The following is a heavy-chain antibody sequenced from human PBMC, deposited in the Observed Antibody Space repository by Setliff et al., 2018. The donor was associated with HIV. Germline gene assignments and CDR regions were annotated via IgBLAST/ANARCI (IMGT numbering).Heavy chain of an antibody. V-gene: IGHV4-34*01. CDR2: IIHSGGT. J-gene: IGHJ4*02. Sequence: SETLSLTCAVYGGSFSGYYWTWIRRPPGRGLEWIGEIIHSGGTNYNRSLESRVAISVDTSKNQFSLNLSSVTAADTAVYYCARGGLGVVGAIDYWSQGTLVTVSS. CDR1: GGSFSGYY. D-gene: IGHD2-15*01. CDR3: ARGGLGVVGAIDY.